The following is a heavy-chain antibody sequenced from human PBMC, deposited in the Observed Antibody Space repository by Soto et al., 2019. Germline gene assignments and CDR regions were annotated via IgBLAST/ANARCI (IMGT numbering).Heavy chain of an antibody. J-gene: IGHJ5*02. CDR3: ASMRLSIAVAAPGNGFAP. Sequence: ASQTLSLTCPFSVGSISSSNLWTCCRPARGRGREWIGSSYYGGSTYYNPSLKSRVTISVDTSKNQFSLKLSSVTAADTAVYYFASMRLSIAVAAPGNGFAPWGQGTLVTVSS. V-gene: IGHV4-39*01. D-gene: IGHD6-19*01. CDR1: VGSISSSNL. CDR2: SYYGGST.